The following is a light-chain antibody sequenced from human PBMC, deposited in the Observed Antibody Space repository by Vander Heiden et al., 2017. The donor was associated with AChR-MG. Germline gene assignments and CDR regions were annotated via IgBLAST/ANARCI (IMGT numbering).Light chain of an antibody. CDR3: QQYGSSPRT. V-gene: IGKV3-20*01. J-gene: IGKJ1*01. Sequence: EIVLTQSSGTLSLSPGERATLSCRASQSVSSSAVAWYQQKPGQAPRLLIYGASSRATGIPDRFSGSGSGTDFTLTISRLEPEDFAVYYCQQYGSSPRTFGRGTRVEIK. CDR1: QSVSSSA. CDR2: GAS.